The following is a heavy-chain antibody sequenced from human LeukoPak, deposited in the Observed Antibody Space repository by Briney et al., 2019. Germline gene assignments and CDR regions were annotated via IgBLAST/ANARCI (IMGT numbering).Heavy chain of an antibody. V-gene: IGHV4-39*01. CDR2: IYYSGST. Sequence: PSETLSLTCTVSGGSISSSSYYWGWIRQPPGKGLEWIGSIYYSGSTYYNPSLKSRVTISVDTSKNQFSLKLSSVTAADTAVYYCAKKLTGYDFDAFDIWGQGTMVTVSS. CDR1: GGSISSSSYY. CDR3: AKKLTGYDFDAFDI. J-gene: IGHJ3*02. D-gene: IGHD7-27*01.